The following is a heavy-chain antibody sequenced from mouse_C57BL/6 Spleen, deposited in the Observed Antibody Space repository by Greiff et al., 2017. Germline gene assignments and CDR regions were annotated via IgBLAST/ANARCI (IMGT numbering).Heavy chain of an antibody. V-gene: IGHV5-17*01. Sequence: DVMLVESGGGLVKPGGSLKLSCAASGFTFSDYGMHWVRQAPEKGLEWVAYISTGSSTTYYEHTVKGRFTFSRDNATNTLFLQMTSLRSEDTAMYYCARSLLDGYYVGFAYWGQGTLVTVSA. CDR1: GFTFSDYG. D-gene: IGHD2-3*01. CDR2: ISTGSSTT. J-gene: IGHJ3*01. CDR3: ARSLLDGYYVGFAY.